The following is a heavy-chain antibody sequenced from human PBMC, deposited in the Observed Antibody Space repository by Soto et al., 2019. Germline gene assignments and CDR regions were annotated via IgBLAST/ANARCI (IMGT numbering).Heavy chain of an antibody. D-gene: IGHD3-3*01. CDR2: ISSSSSYI. J-gene: IGHJ6*02. Sequence: LRLSCAASGFTFSSYSMNWVRQAPGKGMEWVSSISSSSSYIYYADSVKGRFTISRDNAKNSLYLQMNSLRAEDTAVYYCARRDFWSGYYTPDLVYYGMDVWGQGTTVTVS. CDR1: GFTFSSYS. CDR3: ARRDFWSGYYTPDLVYYGMDV. V-gene: IGHV3-21*01.